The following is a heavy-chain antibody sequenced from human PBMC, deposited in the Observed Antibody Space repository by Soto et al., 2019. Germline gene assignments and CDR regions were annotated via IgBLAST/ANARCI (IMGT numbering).Heavy chain of an antibody. J-gene: IGHJ6*02. CDR1: GYTFTGYY. CDR3: ARGVGSSSWYNYYYYGMDV. CDR2: INPNSGGT. D-gene: IGHD6-13*01. V-gene: IGHV1-2*02. Sequence: GASVKVSCKASGYTFTGYYISWVRQAPGQGLEWMGWINPNSGGTNYAQKFQGRVTMTRDTSISAAYLELSRLRSDDTAVYYCARGVGSSSWYNYYYYGMDVWGQGTTVTVSS.